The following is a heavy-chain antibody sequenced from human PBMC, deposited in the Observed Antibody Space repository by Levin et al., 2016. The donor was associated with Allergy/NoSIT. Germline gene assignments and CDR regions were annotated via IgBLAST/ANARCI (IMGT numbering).Heavy chain of an antibody. J-gene: IGHJ5*02. CDR1: GYTFINYA. V-gene: IGHV1-3*01. CDR3: ARGGDGTVIVVPSAMDFDP. CDR2: INEANGNT. Sequence: ASVKVSCKASGYTFINYAITWVRQAPGQGLEWMGWINEANGNTKYSKKFQDRVTIIRDTSARTAYMELSSLRSEDTAVYYCARGGDGTVIVVPSAMDFDPWGQGTLVSVSS. D-gene: IGHD2-2*01.